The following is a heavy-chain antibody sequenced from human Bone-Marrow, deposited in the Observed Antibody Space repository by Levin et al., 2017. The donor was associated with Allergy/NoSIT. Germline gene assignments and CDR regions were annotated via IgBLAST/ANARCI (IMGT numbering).Heavy chain of an antibody. V-gene: IGHV3-30*18. J-gene: IGHJ4*02. CDR2: ISYDGRNE. CDR1: GFSFNTYG. CDR3: ANLNFGSGSNIDY. D-gene: IGHD3-10*01. Sequence: GGSLRLSCAASGFSFNTYGMHWVRQAPGKGLEWVGVISYDGRNEHYADSVKGRFTIARDNSRNTLYLHVDSLRTEDTAVYFCANLNFGSGSNIDYWGQGTLVTVSS.